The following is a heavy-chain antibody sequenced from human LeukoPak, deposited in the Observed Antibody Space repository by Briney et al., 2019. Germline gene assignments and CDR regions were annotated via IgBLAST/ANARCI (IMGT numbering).Heavy chain of an antibody. CDR3: AKDREDYVWGSYRYFDY. CDR1: GFTFSSYW. V-gene: IGHV3-23*01. Sequence: GSLRLSCAASGFTFSSYWMSWVRQAPGRGLEWVSGISGSGGTTYYADSVKGRFTISRDNSKKTLYLQMNSLRAEDTAVYYCAKDREDYVWGSYRYFDYWGQGTLVTVSS. CDR2: ISGSGGTT. J-gene: IGHJ4*02. D-gene: IGHD3-16*02.